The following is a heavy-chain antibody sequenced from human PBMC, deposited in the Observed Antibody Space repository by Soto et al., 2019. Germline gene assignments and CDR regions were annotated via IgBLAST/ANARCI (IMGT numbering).Heavy chain of an antibody. CDR2: IYYSGST. CDR1: GGSISSGGYY. V-gene: IGHV4-31*03. Sequence: SETLSLTCTVSGGSISSGGYYWSWIRQHPGKGLEWIGYIYYSGSTYYNPSLKSRVTISVDTSKNQFSLKLSSVTAADTAVYYCARDAFLHHSSSFGHGLYYFDYWGQGTLVTVSS. J-gene: IGHJ4*02. D-gene: IGHD6-13*01. CDR3: ARDAFLHHSSSFGHGLYYFDY.